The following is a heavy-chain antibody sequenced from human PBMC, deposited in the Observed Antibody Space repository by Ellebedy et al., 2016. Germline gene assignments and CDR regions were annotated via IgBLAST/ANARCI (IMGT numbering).Heavy chain of an antibody. J-gene: IGHJ5*02. CDR3: ATTSGQATLRS. CDR2: ISPSGGST. CDR1: GLTFTNYY. D-gene: IGHD2-15*01. V-gene: IGHV1-46*01. Sequence: ASVKVSCXASGLTFTNYYMHWVRQAPGQGLEWMGIISPSGGSTSDAQKFQGRVTMTRDTSTSTVYMELSSLRSEDTAVYYCATTSGQATLRSWGQGTLVTVSS.